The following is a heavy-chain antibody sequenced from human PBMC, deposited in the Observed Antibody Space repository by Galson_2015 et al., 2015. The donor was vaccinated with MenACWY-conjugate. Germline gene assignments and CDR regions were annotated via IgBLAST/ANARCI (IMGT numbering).Heavy chain of an antibody. CDR1: GFTFNNYW. CDR2: IKQDGSVK. D-gene: IGHD6-13*01. V-gene: IGHV3-7*03. Sequence: SLRLSCAASGFTFNNYWMSWVRQAPGKGLEWVANIKQDGSVKYYVDSVKGRLTISRDNAKNSLHLQMNSLRAEDTAVYYCARIVYSSSSFDDWGQGTLVTVSS. CDR3: ARIVYSSSSFDD. J-gene: IGHJ4*02.